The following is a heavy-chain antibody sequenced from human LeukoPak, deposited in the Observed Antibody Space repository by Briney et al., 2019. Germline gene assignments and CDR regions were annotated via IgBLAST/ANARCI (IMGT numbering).Heavy chain of an antibody. CDR3: ARGSRWLGYAFDI. CDR1: GFTVSSNY. Sequence: GGSLRLSCVASGFTVSSNYMSWVRQAPGKGLEWVSVIYSAGSTYYADSVKGRFTISRDNSKNSLFLQMHSLRADDTAVYYCARGSRWLGYAFDIWGQGTMVTVSS. V-gene: IGHV3-53*01. D-gene: IGHD4-23*01. J-gene: IGHJ3*02. CDR2: IYSAGST.